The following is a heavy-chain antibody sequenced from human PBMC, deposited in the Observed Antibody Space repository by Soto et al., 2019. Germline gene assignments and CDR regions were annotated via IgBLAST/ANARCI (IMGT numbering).Heavy chain of an antibody. CDR2: IYYSGRT. CDR1: GGSISSYY. D-gene: IGHD2-2*02. CDR3: ARGYCSSTICYIWDNWFDP. V-gene: IGHV4-59*01. Sequence: QVQLQESGPGLVKPSETLSLTCTVSGGSISSYYWSWIRQPPGKGLEWIGYIYYSGRTNYNPSPKSRVTISVDTSKTQFSLRLSSVTAADTAVYYCARGYCSSTICYIWDNWFDPWGQGTLVTVSS. J-gene: IGHJ5*02.